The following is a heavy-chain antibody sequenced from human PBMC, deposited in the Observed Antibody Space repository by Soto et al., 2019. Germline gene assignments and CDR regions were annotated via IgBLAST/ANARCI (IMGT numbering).Heavy chain of an antibody. CDR2: INWDGRIA. V-gene: IGHV3-43*01. D-gene: IGHD3-16*01. CDR3: GTDAGADVYCRGG. J-gene: IGHJ4*01. Sequence: PGGSLRLSCAASGFIFNDFTIHWFRLVPGKGLHLVSYINWDGRIAMYADSVKSRFTISRDNTNNHLYLQMNSLRSDDTALYYCGTDAGADVYCRGGWGNGTMV. CDR1: GFIFNDFT.